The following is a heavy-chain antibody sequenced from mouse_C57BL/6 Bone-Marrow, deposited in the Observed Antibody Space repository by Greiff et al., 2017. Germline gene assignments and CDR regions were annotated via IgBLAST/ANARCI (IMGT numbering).Heavy chain of an antibody. D-gene: IGHD1-1*01. V-gene: IGHV1-53*01. CDR3: ARRAIYYYGSSWYFDV. J-gene: IGHJ1*03. Sequence: VQLQQPGTELVKPGASVKLSCKASGYTFTSYWMHWVKQRPGQGLEWIGNINPSNGGTNYNEKFKSKATLTVDKSSSTAYMQLSSLTSEDSAVYYCARRAIYYYGSSWYFDVWGTGTTVTVSS. CDR2: INPSNGGT. CDR1: GYTFTSYW.